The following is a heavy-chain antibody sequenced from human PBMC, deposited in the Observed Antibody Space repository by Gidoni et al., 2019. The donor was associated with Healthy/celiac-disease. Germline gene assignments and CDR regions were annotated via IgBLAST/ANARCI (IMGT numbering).Heavy chain of an antibody. J-gene: IGHJ6*03. CDR3: AGPWYCSSTSCSEYNMDV. Sequence: EVQLVETGGGLIQPGGSLRLSCAASGFTVSSNYMSWVRQAPGKGLEWVSGIYSGGSTYYADSVKGRFTISRDNSKNTLYLQMSSLRAEDTAVYYCAGPWYCSSTSCSEYNMDVWGKGTTVTVSS. CDR2: IYSGGST. CDR1: GFTVSSNY. D-gene: IGHD2-2*01. V-gene: IGHV3-53*02.